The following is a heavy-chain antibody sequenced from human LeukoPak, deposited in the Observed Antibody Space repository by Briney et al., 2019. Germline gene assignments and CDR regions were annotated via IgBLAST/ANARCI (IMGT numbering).Heavy chain of an antibody. CDR2: ISAYNGNT. J-gene: IGHJ4*02. CDR3: ARDGDIAVAGTGGFDY. Sequence: SVKVSCKASGYTFTSYGISWVRQAPGQGLEWMGWISAYNGNTNYAQKLQGRVTMTTDTSTSTAYMELRSLRSDDTAVYYCARDGDIAVAGTGGFDYWGQGTLVTVSS. CDR1: GYTFTSYG. D-gene: IGHD6-19*01. V-gene: IGHV1-18*01.